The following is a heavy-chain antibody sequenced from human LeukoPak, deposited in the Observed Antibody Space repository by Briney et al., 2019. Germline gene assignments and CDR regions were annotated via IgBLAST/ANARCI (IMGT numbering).Heavy chain of an antibody. J-gene: IGHJ4*02. D-gene: IGHD5-12*01. CDR1: GFTFSNAW. Sequence: PGGSLRLSCAASGFTFSNAWMSWVRQAPGKGLEWVGRIKSKTDGGTTGYAAPVKGRFTISRDDSKNTLYLQMNSLKTEDTAVYYCTTIATKAVFDHWGQGTLVTVSS. CDR2: IKSKTDGGTT. CDR3: TTIATKAVFDH. V-gene: IGHV3-15*01.